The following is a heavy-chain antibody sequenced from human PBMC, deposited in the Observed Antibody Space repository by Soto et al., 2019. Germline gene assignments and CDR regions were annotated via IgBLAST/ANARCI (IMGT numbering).Heavy chain of an antibody. V-gene: IGHV3-23*01. CDR1: GFTFSSYA. D-gene: IGHD3-3*01. CDR2: ISGSGGST. CDR3: AKTVYYDFWSGPSRFDY. J-gene: IGHJ4*02. Sequence: GGSLRLSCAASGFTFSSYAMTWVRQAPGKGLEWVSAISGSGGSTYYADSVKGRFTISRDNSKNTLYLQMNSRRAEDTAVYYCAKTVYYDFWSGPSRFDYWGQGTLVTVSS.